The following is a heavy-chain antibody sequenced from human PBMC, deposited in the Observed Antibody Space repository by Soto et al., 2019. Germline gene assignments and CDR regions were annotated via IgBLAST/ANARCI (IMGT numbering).Heavy chain of an antibody. D-gene: IGHD6-19*01. CDR2: FYYSGST. Sequence: SETLSLTCTVSGGSISSYYWSWIRQPPGKGLEWIGYFYYSGSTNYNPSLKSRVTISVDTSKNQFSLKLSSVTAADTAVYYCARSAVAAPSDFDYWGQGTLVTVSS. V-gene: IGHV4-59*12. CDR3: ARSAVAAPSDFDY. J-gene: IGHJ4*02. CDR1: GGSISSYY.